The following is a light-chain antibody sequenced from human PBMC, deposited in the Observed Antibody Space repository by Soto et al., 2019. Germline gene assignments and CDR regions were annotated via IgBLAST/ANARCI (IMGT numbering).Light chain of an antibody. CDR2: EVN. J-gene: IGLJ1*01. CDR3: ASYTNIRTYV. Sequence: QSVLTQAASVSGSPGQSFTISCAGTSSDVGAYDYVSWYQHHPGKAPKLLIYEVNNRPSGVSTRFSGSKSGNTASLTISGLQTEDEADYYCASYTNIRTYVFGTGAKVTVL. CDR1: SSDVGAYDY. V-gene: IGLV2-14*01.